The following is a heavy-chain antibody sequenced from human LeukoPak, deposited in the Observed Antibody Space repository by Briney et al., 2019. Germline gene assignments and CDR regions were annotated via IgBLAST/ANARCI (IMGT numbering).Heavy chain of an antibody. CDR2: INHSGST. J-gene: IGHJ3*02. CDR3: ARATPTVAHAFDI. D-gene: IGHD4-23*01. CDR1: GGSFSGYY. Sequence: SETLSLTCAVYGGSFSGYYWSWIRQPPGKGLEWVGEINHSGSTNYNPSLKGRVTISVDTSKNQFSLKLSPVTAADTAVYYCARATPTVAHAFDIWGQGTMVTVSS. V-gene: IGHV4-34*01.